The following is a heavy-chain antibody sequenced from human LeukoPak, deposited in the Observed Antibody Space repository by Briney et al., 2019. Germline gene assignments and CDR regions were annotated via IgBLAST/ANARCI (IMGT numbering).Heavy chain of an antibody. CDR1: GFTFSSYA. CDR2: IYSGGST. V-gene: IGHV3-53*01. CDR3: ASGSGSYRTPYYYMDV. J-gene: IGHJ6*03. Sequence: GGSLRLSCAASGFTFSSYAMSWVRQAPGKGLEWVSVIYSGGSTYYADSVKGRFTISRDNSKNTLYLQMNSLRAEDTAVYYCASGSGSYRTPYYYMDVWGTGTTVTVSS. D-gene: IGHD3-10*01.